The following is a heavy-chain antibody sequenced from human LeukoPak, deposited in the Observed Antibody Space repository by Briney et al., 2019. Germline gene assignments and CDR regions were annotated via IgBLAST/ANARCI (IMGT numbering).Heavy chain of an antibody. D-gene: IGHD2-21*02. CDR1: GGTFSAYW. J-gene: IGHJ4*02. Sequence: GGSLRLSCAVSGGTFSAYWMAWVRQSPGKGLEWVAEINEDGSVKYYVDSMKGRFTISRDNAKNSLYLQMNSLGAENTAVYYCAKVPRDSDCYWGQGTLVTVSS. V-gene: IGHV3-7*01. CDR3: AKVPRDSDCY. CDR2: INEDGSVK.